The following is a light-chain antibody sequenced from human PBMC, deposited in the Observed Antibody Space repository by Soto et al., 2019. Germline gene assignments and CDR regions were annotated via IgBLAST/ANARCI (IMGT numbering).Light chain of an antibody. Sequence: EVVLTQSPATLSLSPGDRATLSCRASQTVRNYLAWYQQKPGQAPRLLIYDTSNRATGIPPRFSGSGSETDFTLTISSLEPEDFAVYYCQQRYNWPPITFGQGTRLEIK. CDR2: DTS. CDR1: QTVRNY. V-gene: IGKV3-11*01. CDR3: QQRYNWPPIT. J-gene: IGKJ5*01.